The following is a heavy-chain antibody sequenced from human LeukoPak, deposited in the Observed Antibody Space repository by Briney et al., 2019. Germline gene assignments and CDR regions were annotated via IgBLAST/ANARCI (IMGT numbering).Heavy chain of an antibody. CDR1: GYTFTGYY. CDR3: ARGGVAAAGPYAFDI. J-gene: IGHJ3*02. D-gene: IGHD6-13*01. Sequence: ASVKVSCTASGYTFTGYYIHCVRQAPGQGLEWMGWINPNTGGTNYAQKFQGRVTMTRDTSISTAYMELSRLTSDDTAFYYCARGGVAAAGPYAFDIWGQGTMVTVSS. CDR2: INPNTGGT. V-gene: IGHV1-2*02.